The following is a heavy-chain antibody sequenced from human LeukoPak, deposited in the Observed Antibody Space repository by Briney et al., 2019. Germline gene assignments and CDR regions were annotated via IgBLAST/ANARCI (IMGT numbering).Heavy chain of an antibody. CDR1: GFTFSGSA. CDR2: XXXXXNSYAT. J-gene: IGHJ4*02. V-gene: IGHV3-73*01. CDR3: TRTYYDFWSGYSEGVFDY. Sequence: GGSLKLSCAASGFTFSGSAMHWVRQAPGKGXXXXXXXXXXXNSYATAYAASVKGRFTISRDDSKNTAYLQMNSLKTEDTAVYYCTRTYYDFWSGYSEGVFDYWGQGTLVTVSS. D-gene: IGHD3-3*01.